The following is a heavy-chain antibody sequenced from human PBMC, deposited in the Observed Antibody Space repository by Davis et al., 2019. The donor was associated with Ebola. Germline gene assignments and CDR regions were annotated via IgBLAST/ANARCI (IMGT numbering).Heavy chain of an antibody. CDR2: IKQDGSEK. J-gene: IGHJ4*02. CDR1: GFTFSSYW. CDR3: SRATIGSDY. Sequence: GESLKISCAASGFTFSSYWMSWVRQAPGKGLEWVANIKQDGSEKYYVDSVKGRFTISRDNAKNSLYLQMNSLRAEDTAVYYCSRATIGSDYWGQGTLVTVSS. V-gene: IGHV3-7*03. D-gene: IGHD5-12*01.